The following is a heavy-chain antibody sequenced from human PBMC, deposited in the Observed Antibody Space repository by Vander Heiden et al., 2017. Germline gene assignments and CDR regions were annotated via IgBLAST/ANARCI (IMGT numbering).Heavy chain of an antibody. CDR1: GFTFSSYT. CDR2: ISYDGSNK. V-gene: IGHV3-30-3*01. D-gene: IGHD3-10*01. Sequence: QVQLVASGGGVVQPGRSLRLSCAASGFTFSSYTMHWVRRAPGKGLEWVAVISYDGSNKYYADSVKGRFTISRDNSKNTLYLQMNSLRAEDTAVYYCARGYYYGSGSYYNWFDPWGQGILVTVSS. J-gene: IGHJ5*02. CDR3: ARGYYYGSGSYYNWFDP.